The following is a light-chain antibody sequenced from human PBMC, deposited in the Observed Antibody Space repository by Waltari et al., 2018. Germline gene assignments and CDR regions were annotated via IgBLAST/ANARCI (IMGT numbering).Light chain of an antibody. V-gene: IGKV1-39*01. CDR3: QQSYSTPH. CDR1: QSISSY. J-gene: IGKJ3*01. Sequence: DIQMTQSPSSLSASVGERVPITCRASQSISSYLNWYQQRPGKAPKLLIYAASSLQSGVPSRFSGRGSGTDFTLTISSLQPEDFATYYCQQSYSTPHFGPGTKVDIK. CDR2: AAS.